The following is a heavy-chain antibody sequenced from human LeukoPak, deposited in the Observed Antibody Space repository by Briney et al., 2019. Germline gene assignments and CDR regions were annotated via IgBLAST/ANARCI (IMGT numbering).Heavy chain of an antibody. CDR1: GFTVSSNY. CDR3: ARDSRPLLLS. V-gene: IGHV3-66*01. CDR2: IHSGGNT. J-gene: IGHJ4*02. Sequence: GGSLRLSCAASGFTVSSNYMSWVRQAPGKGLEWVSIIHSGGNTYYADSVKGRFTISRDNSKNTLYLQMNSLRAEDTAVYYCARDSRPLLLSWGQGTLVTVSS. D-gene: IGHD2-15*01.